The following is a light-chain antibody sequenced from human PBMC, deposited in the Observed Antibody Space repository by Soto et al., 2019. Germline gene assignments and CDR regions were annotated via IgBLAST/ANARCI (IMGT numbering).Light chain of an antibody. CDR2: GNS. Sequence: QSVLTQPPSVSGAPGQRVTISCTGSRSNIGAGYDVHWYQQLPGTAPKLLIYGNSNRPSGVPDRFSGSKSGTSASLAITGLQAEDEADDYCQSYDSSLGVVFGGGTKLTVL. CDR1: RSNIGAGYD. CDR3: QSYDSSLGVV. J-gene: IGLJ2*01. V-gene: IGLV1-40*01.